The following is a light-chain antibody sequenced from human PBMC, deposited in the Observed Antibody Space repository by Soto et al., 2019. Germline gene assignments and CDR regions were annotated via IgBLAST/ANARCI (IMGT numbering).Light chain of an antibody. CDR3: SSYAGSNIYV. CDR1: SSDVGAYNY. Sequence: QCALTQPPSASGSPGQSVTISCTGTSSDVGAYNYVSWYQQHPGKAPKLMIYEVSKRPSGVPDRFSGSKSGNTASLTVSGLQAEDEADYYCSSYAGSNIYVFGTGTKVTVL. V-gene: IGLV2-8*01. J-gene: IGLJ1*01. CDR2: EVS.